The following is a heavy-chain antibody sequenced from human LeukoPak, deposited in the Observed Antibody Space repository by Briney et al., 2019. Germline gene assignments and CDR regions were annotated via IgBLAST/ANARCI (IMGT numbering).Heavy chain of an antibody. Sequence: GGSLRLSCAASGFTFSSYSMNWVRQAPGKGLEWVSAISGSGGSTYYADSVKGRFTISRDNSKNTLYLQMNSLRAEDTAVYYCAKGGYCSSTSCYTGHYYYYMDVWGKGTTVTVSS. CDR2: ISGSGGST. CDR1: GFTFSSYS. CDR3: AKGGYCSSTSCYTGHYYYYMDV. V-gene: IGHV3-23*01. D-gene: IGHD2-2*02. J-gene: IGHJ6*03.